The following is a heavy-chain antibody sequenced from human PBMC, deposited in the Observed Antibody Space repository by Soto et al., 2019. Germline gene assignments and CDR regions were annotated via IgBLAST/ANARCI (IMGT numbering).Heavy chain of an antibody. V-gene: IGHV4-34*01. D-gene: IGHD3-10*01. CDR3: ARAGYYYGSGRNY. CDR2: INHSGST. CDR1: GGSFSGYY. J-gene: IGHJ4*02. Sequence: WETLSLTCAVYGGSFSGYYWSWIRQPPGKGLEWIGEINHSGSTNYNPSLKSRVTISVDTSKNQFSLKLSSVTAADTAVYYCARAGYYYGSGRNYWGQGTLVTVSS.